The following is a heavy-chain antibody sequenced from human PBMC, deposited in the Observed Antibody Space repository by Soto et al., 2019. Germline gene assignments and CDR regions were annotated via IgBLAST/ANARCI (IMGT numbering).Heavy chain of an antibody. Sequence: QVHLVQSGAEVKKPGASVKVSCKASGYTFTGYYIHWVRQAPGQGLEWMGWINPNTGGTKYAQKFQGRVAMTSDTSISAASMELSRLTSDDTAVYYCARAGLAGPRSGEYGMDVWGQGTTVTVSS. CDR3: ARAGLAGPRSGEYGMDV. J-gene: IGHJ6*02. V-gene: IGHV1-2*02. D-gene: IGHD6-13*01. CDR2: INPNTGGT. CDR1: GYTFTGYY.